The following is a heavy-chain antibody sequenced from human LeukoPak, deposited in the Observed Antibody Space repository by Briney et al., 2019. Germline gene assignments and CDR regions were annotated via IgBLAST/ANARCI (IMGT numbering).Heavy chain of an antibody. D-gene: IGHD2-15*01. Sequence: GRSLRLSCAASGFTFRTYAMHWVRQAPGKGLEWVALISYDGSTSFYADSVKGRFTLSRDNSKNTLYLQMISLRPEDTGLYYCARSECSGGNCYSLFDHRGQGTLVTVSS. CDR2: ISYDGSTS. J-gene: IGHJ4*02. V-gene: IGHV3-30-3*01. CDR1: GFTFRTYA. CDR3: ARSECSGGNCYSLFDH.